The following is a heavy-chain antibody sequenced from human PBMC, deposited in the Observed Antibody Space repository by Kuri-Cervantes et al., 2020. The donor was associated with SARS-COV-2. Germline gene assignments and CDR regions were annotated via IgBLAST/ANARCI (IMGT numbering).Heavy chain of an antibody. CDR1: GFAVRNTY. J-gene: IGHJ4*02. CDR2: IYSGGNT. Sequence: GESLKISCAASGFAVRNTYMAWVRQAPGKGLECVSVIYSGGNTYYADSVKGRFTISRDSPKNTLYLQMNSLRAEDTAVYYCARAKSPNAALVPADYWGQGTLVTVSS. CDR3: ARAKSPNAALVPADY. D-gene: IGHD5-18*01. V-gene: IGHV3-53*01.